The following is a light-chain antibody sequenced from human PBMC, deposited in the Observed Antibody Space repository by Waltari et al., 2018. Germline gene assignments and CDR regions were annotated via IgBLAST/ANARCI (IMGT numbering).Light chain of an antibody. J-gene: IGLJ1*01. CDR3: SSYPGRSTLLYV. Sequence: QSALTQPASVSGSPGQSITISCTGTRSDVGRYNYVAWYQQYQGKATKLMISEVSNRPSGISNLFSGSKSGNTASLTISGLQAEDEAYYYCSSYPGRSTLLYVFGTGTKVTVL. CDR1: RSDVGRYNY. V-gene: IGLV2-14*01. CDR2: EVS.